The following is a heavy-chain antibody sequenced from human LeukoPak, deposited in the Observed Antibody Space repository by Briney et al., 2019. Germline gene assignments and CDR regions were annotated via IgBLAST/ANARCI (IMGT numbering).Heavy chain of an antibody. CDR1: GGSISSGSYY. J-gene: IGHJ5*02. V-gene: IGHV4-61*02. CDR3: ARGGSGSYYPNWSDP. D-gene: IGHD3-10*01. CDR2: IYTSGST. Sequence: SQTLSLTCTVSGGSISSGSYYWSWIRQPAGKGLEWIGRIYTSGSTDYNPSLKSRVTISVDTSKNQFSLKLSSVTAADTAVYYCARGGSGSYYPNWSDPWGQGTLVTVSS.